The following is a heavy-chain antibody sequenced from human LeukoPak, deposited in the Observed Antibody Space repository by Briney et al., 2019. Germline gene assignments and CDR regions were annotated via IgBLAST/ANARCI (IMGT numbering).Heavy chain of an antibody. J-gene: IGHJ4*02. CDR3: ARDHHCSGGSCYSEIDY. V-gene: IGHV3-30-3*01. CDR2: LSYDGGNK. D-gene: IGHD2-15*01. CDR1: GFTFSNYA. Sequence: PGGSLRLSCAASGFTFSNYAMHWVRQAPGKGLEWVAVLSYDGGNKYYADSVKGRFTISRDNSKDTLYLQVNSLRADDTAVYYCARDHHCSGGSCYSEIDYWGQGTLVTVSS.